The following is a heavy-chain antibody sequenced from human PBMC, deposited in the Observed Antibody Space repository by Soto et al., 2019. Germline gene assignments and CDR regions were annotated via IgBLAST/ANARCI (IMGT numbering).Heavy chain of an antibody. Sequence: QVQLVQSGAEVRKPGSSVKVSCKASGGTFSRHAISWVRQAPGQGLEWMGGIIPIFGTANHAQKFQGRVTIIADESTSTVCMELSSLRSEDTAMYYCARGWGYDSNDYYYAYWGQGTLVIVSS. V-gene: IGHV1-69*01. CDR2: IIPIFGTA. CDR1: GGTFSRHA. J-gene: IGHJ4*02. CDR3: ARGWGYDSNDYYYAY. D-gene: IGHD3-22*01.